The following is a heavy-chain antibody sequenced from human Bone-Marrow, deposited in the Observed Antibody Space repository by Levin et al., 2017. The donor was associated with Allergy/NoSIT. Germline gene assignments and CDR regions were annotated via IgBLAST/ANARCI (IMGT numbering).Heavy chain of an antibody. CDR3: ATTGQDYYGSGSYKH. Sequence: SVKVSCKASGGTFSSYAISWVRQAPGQGLEWMGRIIPILGIANYAQKFQGRVTITADKSTSTAYMELSSLRSEDTAVYYCATTGQDYYGSGSYKHWGQGTLVTVSS. CDR2: IIPILGIA. D-gene: IGHD3-10*01. CDR1: GGTFSSYA. J-gene: IGHJ4*02. V-gene: IGHV1-69*04.